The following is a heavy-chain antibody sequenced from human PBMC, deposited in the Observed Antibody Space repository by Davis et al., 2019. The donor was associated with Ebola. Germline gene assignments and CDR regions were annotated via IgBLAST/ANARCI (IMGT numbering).Heavy chain of an antibody. J-gene: IGHJ4*02. CDR1: GFTFSSYS. Sequence: GESLKISCAASGFTFSSYSINWVRQAPGKGLEWVSYISSSSSTIYYADSVKGRFTISRDNAKNSLYLQMNSLRDEDTAVYYCAREPCDYWGQGTLVTVSS. V-gene: IGHV3-48*02. CDR3: AREPCDY. CDR2: ISSSSSTI.